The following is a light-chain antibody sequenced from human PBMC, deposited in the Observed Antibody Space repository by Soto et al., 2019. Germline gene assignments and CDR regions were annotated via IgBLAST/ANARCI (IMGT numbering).Light chain of an antibody. J-gene: IGLJ1*01. CDR1: SSDIGRYNY. CDR2: EVT. V-gene: IGLV2-14*01. CDR3: SSYRSLNIVV. Sequence: QSALTQPASVSGSPGQSITISCTGTSSDIGRYNYVSWYQQHPGKAPKLMIYEVTYRPSGVSDRFSGSKSGNTASLTISGLQAEDEAEYYCSSYRSLNIVVFGSGTKLTVL.